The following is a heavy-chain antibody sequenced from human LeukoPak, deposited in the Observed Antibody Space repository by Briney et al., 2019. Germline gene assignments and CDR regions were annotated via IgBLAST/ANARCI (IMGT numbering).Heavy chain of an antibody. CDR1: GGTFSSYA. CDR2: ITPILGIA. Sequence: SVKVSCKASGGTFSSYAISWVRQAPGQGLEWMGRITPILGIANYAQKFQGRVTITADKSTSTAYMELSSLRSEGTAVYYCARGGLGPSTSGSYYTGMDVWGQGTTVTVSS. J-gene: IGHJ6*02. D-gene: IGHD3-10*01. V-gene: IGHV1-69*04. CDR3: ARGGLGPSTSGSYYTGMDV.